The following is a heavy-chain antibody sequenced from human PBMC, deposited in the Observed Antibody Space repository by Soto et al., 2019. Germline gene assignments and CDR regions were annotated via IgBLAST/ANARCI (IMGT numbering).Heavy chain of an antibody. Sequence: SVKVSCKASGGTLNNYLITWVRQAPGQGLEWMGDIIPISGTSNFAQEFQGRVTITAVESTSTAYMELSSLRSEDTAVYYCARGGVDTKTLDYWGPGTLVTVSS. CDR1: GGTLNNYL. CDR2: IIPISGTS. V-gene: IGHV1-69*13. J-gene: IGHJ4*02. CDR3: ARGGVDTKTLDY. D-gene: IGHD5-18*01.